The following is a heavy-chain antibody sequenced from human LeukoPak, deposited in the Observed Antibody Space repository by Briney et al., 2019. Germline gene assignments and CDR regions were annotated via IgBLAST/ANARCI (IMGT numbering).Heavy chain of an antibody. CDR3: ARDFVSDGWFDP. CDR2: ISAYNGNT. D-gene: IGHD5/OR15-5a*01. CDR1: GYTFTSYG. Sequence: ASVKVSCKASGYTFTSYGISWVRQAPGQGREWMGWISAYNGNTNYAQKLQGRVTMTTDTSTSTAYMELRSLRSDDTAVYYCARDFVSDGWFDPWGQGTLVTVSS. V-gene: IGHV1-18*01. J-gene: IGHJ5*02.